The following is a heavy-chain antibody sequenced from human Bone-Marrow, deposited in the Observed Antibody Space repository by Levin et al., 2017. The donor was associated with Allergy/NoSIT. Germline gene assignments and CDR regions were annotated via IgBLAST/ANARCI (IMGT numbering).Heavy chain of an antibody. J-gene: IGHJ4*02. V-gene: IGHV4-59*01. Sequence: KPSETLSLTCTVSGGSISTYYWNWIRQPPEKGLEWIGYIYYSGSTNYNPSLKSRVTMSLDTSKNQFSLKLNSVTAADTALYYCARGSFCSSGWCPFDSWGQGTLVTVSS. CDR2: IYYSGST. CDR3: ARGSFCSSGWCPFDS. D-gene: IGHD6-19*01. CDR1: GGSISTYY.